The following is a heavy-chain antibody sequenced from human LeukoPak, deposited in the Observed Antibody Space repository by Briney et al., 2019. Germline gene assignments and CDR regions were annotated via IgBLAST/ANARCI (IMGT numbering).Heavy chain of an antibody. V-gene: IGHV4-34*01. Sequence: PSETLSLTCAVYGGSFSGYYWSWIRQPPGKGLEWIGEINHSGSTNYNPSLKSRVTISVDTSKNQFSLKLSSVTAADTAAYYCARGPVAANYFDYWGQGTLVTVSS. D-gene: IGHD2-15*01. CDR2: INHSGST. CDR3: ARGPVAANYFDY. J-gene: IGHJ4*02. CDR1: GGSFSGYY.